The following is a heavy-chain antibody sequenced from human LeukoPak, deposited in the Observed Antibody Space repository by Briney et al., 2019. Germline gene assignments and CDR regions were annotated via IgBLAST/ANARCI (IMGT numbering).Heavy chain of an antibody. CDR1: GFTFTNSW. D-gene: IGHD1-26*01. CDR3: TRDTDGSLDY. Sequence: GGSLRLSCAASGFTFTNSWMAWVRQAPGKGLEWVANIKQDGSTKHYADSLKGRCTISRDNPKNSLYLQMNNLRADDTAVYYCTRDTDGSLDYWGQGILVTVAS. J-gene: IGHJ4*02. CDR2: IKQDGSTK. V-gene: IGHV3-7*01.